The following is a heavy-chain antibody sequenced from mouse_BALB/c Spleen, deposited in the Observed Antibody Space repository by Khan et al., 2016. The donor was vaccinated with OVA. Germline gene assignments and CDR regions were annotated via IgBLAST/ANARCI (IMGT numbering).Heavy chain of an antibody. CDR1: GFTFSNFG. V-gene: IGHV5-17*02. D-gene: IGHD1-1*02. CDR2: MSSGSSTI. Sequence: EVMLVEPGGGLVQPGGSRKLSCAASGFTFSNFGMHWVRQAPKKGLEWVAYMSSGSSTIYYVDTVKGRFTISRDNPKNILFLQMTSLRSEDTAMYYYARSVGNFHWYFDVWGAGTSVTVSS. CDR3: ARSVGNFHWYFDV. J-gene: IGHJ1*01.